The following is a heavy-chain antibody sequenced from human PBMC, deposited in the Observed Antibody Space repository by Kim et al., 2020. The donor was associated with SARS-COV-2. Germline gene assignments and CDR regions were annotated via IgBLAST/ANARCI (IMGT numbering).Heavy chain of an antibody. CDR1: GGSISSYY. J-gene: IGHJ4*02. CDR3: ARGVQWEKNYFDY. Sequence: SETLSLTCTVSGGSISSYYWSWIRQPPGKGLEWIGYIYYSGSTNYNPSLKSRVTISVDTSKNQFSLKLSSVTAADTAVYYCARGVQWEKNYFDYWGQGTLVTVSS. D-gene: IGHD1-26*01. V-gene: IGHV4-59*01. CDR2: IYYSGST.